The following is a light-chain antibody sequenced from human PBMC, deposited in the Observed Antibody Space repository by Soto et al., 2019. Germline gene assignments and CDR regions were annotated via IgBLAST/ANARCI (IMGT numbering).Light chain of an antibody. Sequence: EIVLTQSPVTLSLSPGERATLSCRASQSVGSYLAWYQQKPGQAPRLLIYDASNRATGIPARFSGSGSGTDFTLTISSLEPEDFAVYYCHQRSNWPPFTFGPGTKVDIK. V-gene: IGKV3-11*01. CDR1: QSVGSY. CDR3: HQRSNWPPFT. J-gene: IGKJ3*01. CDR2: DAS.